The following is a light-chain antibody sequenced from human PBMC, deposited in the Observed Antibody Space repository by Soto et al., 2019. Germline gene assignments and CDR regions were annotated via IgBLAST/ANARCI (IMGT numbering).Light chain of an antibody. V-gene: IGKV3-11*01. Sequence: EIVLTQSPVTLSVSPGEGATLSCRASQTLRGNLAWYQQKPGQAPRLLIYDASNRATGIPARFSGSGSGTDFTLTIRRLEPEDFAVYYCQRGDTFGQGTRLEIK. CDR1: QTLRGN. J-gene: IGKJ5*01. CDR2: DAS. CDR3: QRGDT.